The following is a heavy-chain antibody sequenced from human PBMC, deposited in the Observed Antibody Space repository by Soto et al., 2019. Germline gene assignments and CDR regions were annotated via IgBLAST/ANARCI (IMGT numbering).Heavy chain of an antibody. CDR2: IYYSGST. CDR1: GGSINSSSYF. V-gene: IGHV4-39*07. J-gene: IGHJ6*02. CDR3: ASNLRGYSYGSYYYYYGMDV. Sequence: PSETLSLTCSVSGGSINSSSYFWGWVRQPPGKGLEWIGSIYYSGSTYYNPSLRSRVTISVDTSKNQFSLKLSSVTAADTAVYYCASNLRGYSYGSYYYYYGMDVWGQGTTVTVSS. D-gene: IGHD5-18*01.